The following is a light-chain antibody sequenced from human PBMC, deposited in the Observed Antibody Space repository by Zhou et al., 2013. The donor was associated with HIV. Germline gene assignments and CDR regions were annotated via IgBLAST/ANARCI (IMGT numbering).Light chain of an antibody. Sequence: IQMTQSPSSVSASVGDRITITCRASQGISKWLAWYQQKPGKAPQLLIYAASILQTGVPSRFSGSGSGTDFTLTINSLQPEDIATYYCQQYKIYPLTFGGGTKVEIK. CDR3: QQYKIYPLT. V-gene: IGKV1-12*01. CDR1: QGISKW. J-gene: IGKJ4*01. CDR2: AAS.